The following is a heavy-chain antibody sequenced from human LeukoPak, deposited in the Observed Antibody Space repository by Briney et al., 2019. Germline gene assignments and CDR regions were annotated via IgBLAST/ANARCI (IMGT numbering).Heavy chain of an antibody. CDR1: GFTFSTFG. D-gene: IGHD5-18*01. J-gene: IGHJ6*03. Sequence: GGSLRLSCAASGFTFSTFGMNWARQAPGKGLEWVSYIGISSRTMYYADSVKGRFTIYRDNAKNSLYLQMNSLRAEDTAVYYCARAGGYRDMDVWGKGTSVTVSS. CDR2: IGISSRTM. V-gene: IGHV3-48*01. CDR3: ARAGGYRDMDV.